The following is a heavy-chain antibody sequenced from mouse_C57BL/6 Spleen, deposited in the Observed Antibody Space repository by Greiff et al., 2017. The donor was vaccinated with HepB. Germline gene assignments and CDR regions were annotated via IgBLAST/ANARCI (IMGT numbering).Heavy chain of an antibody. CDR1: GYTFTDYY. J-gene: IGHJ4*01. CDR3: ASIYYDYDGAMDY. Sequence: VQLQQSGPVLVKPGASVKMSCKASGYTFTDYYMNWVKQSHGKSLEWIGVINPYNGGTSYNQKFKGKATLTVDKSSSTAYMELNSLTSEDSAVYYCASIYYDYDGAMDYWGQGTSVTVSS. D-gene: IGHD2-4*01. CDR2: INPYNGGT. V-gene: IGHV1-19*01.